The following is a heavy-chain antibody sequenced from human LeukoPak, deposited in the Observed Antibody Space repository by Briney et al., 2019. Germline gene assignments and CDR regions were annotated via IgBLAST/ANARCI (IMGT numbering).Heavy chain of an antibody. J-gene: IGHJ5*02. D-gene: IGHD3-16*01. V-gene: IGHV4-39*01. CDR1: GGSISSSSYY. Sequence: KPSETLSLTCTVSGGSISSSSYYWGWIRQPPGKGLEWIGSIYYSGSTYYNPSLKSRVTISVDTSKNQFSLKLSSVTAADTAVYYCARTPPGHDDAGNWFDPWGQGTLVTVSS. CDR2: IYYSGST. CDR3: ARTPPGHDDAGNWFDP.